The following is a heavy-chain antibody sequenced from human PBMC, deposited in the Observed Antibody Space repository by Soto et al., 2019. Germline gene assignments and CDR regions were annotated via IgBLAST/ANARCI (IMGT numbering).Heavy chain of an antibody. Sequence: ASVKVSCKASGYTFTSYAMHWVRQAPGQRLEWMGWINAGNGNTKYSQKFQGRVTITRDTSASTAYMELSSLRSEDTAVYYCARSIVVVTAALDYWGQGTLVTVSS. CDR3: ARSIVVVTAALDY. D-gene: IGHD2-21*02. CDR2: INAGNGNT. V-gene: IGHV1-3*01. CDR1: GYTFTSYA. J-gene: IGHJ4*02.